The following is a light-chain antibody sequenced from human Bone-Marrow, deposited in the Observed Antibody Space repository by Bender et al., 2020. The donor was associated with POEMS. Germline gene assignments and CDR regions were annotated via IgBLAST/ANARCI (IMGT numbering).Light chain of an antibody. V-gene: IGLV2-14*01. CDR3: QSYDSDLNGWV. CDR1: SSDIGGYNY. CDR2: EVS. J-gene: IGLJ3*02. Sequence: QSALTQPASVSGSPGQSITISCTGTSSDIGGYNYVSWYQQQPGKVPKLMIYEVSNRPSGVSNRFSGSKSGTSASLAITGLQSEDEAAYFCQSYDSDLNGWVFGGGTKLTVL.